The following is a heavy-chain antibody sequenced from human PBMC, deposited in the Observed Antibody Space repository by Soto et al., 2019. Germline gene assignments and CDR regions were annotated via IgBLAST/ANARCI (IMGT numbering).Heavy chain of an antibody. V-gene: IGHV4-34*01. J-gene: IGHJ6*02. Sequence: SETLSLTCAVYGGSFSGYYCSWIRQPPGKGLEWIGEINHSGSTNYNPSLKSRVTISVDTSKNQFSLKLSSVTAADTAVYYCARRWPRITMARGDVWGQGTTVTVSS. CDR1: GGSFSGYY. CDR3: ARRWPRITMARGDV. CDR2: INHSGST. D-gene: IGHD3-10*01.